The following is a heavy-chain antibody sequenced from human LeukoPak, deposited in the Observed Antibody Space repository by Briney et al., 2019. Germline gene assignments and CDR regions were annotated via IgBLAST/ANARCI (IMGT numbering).Heavy chain of an antibody. CDR3: ASLIN. CDR2: ISSSGSTM. V-gene: IGHV3-11*01. J-gene: IGHJ4*02. D-gene: IGHD2-8*01. Sequence: KPGGSLRLSCAASGFTFSDYCMSWIRQAPGKGLEWVSYISSSGSTMYYADSVKGRFTISRDNAKNSLYLQMNSLRAEDTAVYYCASLINWGQGTLVTVSS. CDR1: GFTFSDYC.